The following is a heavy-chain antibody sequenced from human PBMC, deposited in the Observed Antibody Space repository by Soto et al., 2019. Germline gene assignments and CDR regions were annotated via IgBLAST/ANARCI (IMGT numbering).Heavy chain of an antibody. J-gene: IGHJ6*02. CDR2: INPNSGGT. CDR3: ARGYCSGGSCYSDYYYGMDV. D-gene: IGHD2-15*01. Sequence: ASVKVSCKASGYTFTGYYMHWVRQAPGQGLEWMGWINPNSGGTNYAQKFQGWVTMTRDTSISTAYMELSRLRSDDTAVYYCARGYCSGGSCYSDYYYGMDVWGQGTTVTVSS. V-gene: IGHV1-2*04. CDR1: GYTFTGYY.